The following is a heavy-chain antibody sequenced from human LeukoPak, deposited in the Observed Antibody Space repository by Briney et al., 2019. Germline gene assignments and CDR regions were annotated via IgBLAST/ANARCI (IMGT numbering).Heavy chain of an antibody. V-gene: IGHV1-69*01. Sequence: AVKVSCKASGGTFSIYAISWVRQAPGPGLEWMGGIIPIFGTANCAQKFQGRVTITADESTSTAYMELSSLRSEDTSVYYCARDCEESTTGTTGFDYWGQGTLVTVSS. CDR2: IIPIFGTA. CDR3: ARDCEESTTGTTGFDY. D-gene: IGHD1-1*01. J-gene: IGHJ4*02. CDR1: GGTFSIYA.